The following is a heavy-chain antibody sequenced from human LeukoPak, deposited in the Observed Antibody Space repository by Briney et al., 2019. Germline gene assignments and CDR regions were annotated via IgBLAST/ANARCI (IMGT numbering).Heavy chain of an antibody. Sequence: SETLSLTCAVYGGSFSSYYWSWIRQPPGKGLEWIGYIYYSGSTNYNPSLKSRVTISVDTSKNQFSLKLSSVTAADTAVYYCARHGPSPGYYYYYGMDVWGQGTTVTVSS. CDR1: GGSFSSYY. D-gene: IGHD2-2*01. V-gene: IGHV4-59*08. CDR2: IYYSGST. J-gene: IGHJ6*02. CDR3: ARHGPSPGYYYYYGMDV.